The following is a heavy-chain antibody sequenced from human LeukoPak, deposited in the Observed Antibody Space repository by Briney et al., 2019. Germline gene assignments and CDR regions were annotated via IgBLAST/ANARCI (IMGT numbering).Heavy chain of an antibody. D-gene: IGHD3-22*01. J-gene: IGHJ4*02. Sequence: GGSLRLSCAVSGFTFSGSAMHWVLQASGKGLEWVGHIRSNANSYATTYAASVKGRFTISRDDSKNTAYLQMNSLKTEDTAVYYCTRNDSSGIDYWGQGTLVTVSS. CDR2: IRSNANSYAT. V-gene: IGHV3-73*01. CDR1: GFTFSGSA. CDR3: TRNDSSGIDY.